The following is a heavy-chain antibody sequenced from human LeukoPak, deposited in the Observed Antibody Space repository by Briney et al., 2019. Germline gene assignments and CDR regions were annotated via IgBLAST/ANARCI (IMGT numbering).Heavy chain of an antibody. CDR3: ARESSTSGVYYFDY. J-gene: IGHJ4*02. Sequence: SETLSLTCTVSGGSISNYYWNWIRQPPGKGLEWIGYIYYSGTTKYNPSLKSRVTISVDTSKNQFSLKLNSVTAADTAVYYCARESSTSGVYYFDYWGQGTLVTVSA. CDR2: IYYSGTT. V-gene: IGHV4-59*01. D-gene: IGHD3-10*01. CDR1: GGSISNYY.